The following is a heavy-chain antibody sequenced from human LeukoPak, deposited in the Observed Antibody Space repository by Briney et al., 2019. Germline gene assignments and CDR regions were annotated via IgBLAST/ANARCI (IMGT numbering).Heavy chain of an antibody. D-gene: IGHD5-24*01. Sequence: GGSLRLSCAASGFTFSSYAMGWVRQAPGKELEWVSTISDSGYNTYYADSVKGRFTISRDNSKNTLYLQMNSLRAEDTAVYYCAKAPDGYKYYFDYWGQGTLVTVSS. CDR3: AKAPDGYKYYFDY. V-gene: IGHV3-23*01. J-gene: IGHJ4*02. CDR2: ISDSGYNT. CDR1: GFTFSSYA.